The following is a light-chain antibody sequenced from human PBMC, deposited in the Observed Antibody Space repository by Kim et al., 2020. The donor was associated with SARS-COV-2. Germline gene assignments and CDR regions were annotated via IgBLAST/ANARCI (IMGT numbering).Light chain of an antibody. CDR1: QSVYNSY. CDR2: GAS. J-gene: IGKJ1*01. CDR3: HQYGSSPQP. Sequence: EIVLTQSPGTLSLSPGERATLSCRASQSVYNSYLAWYQQKPGQAPRLLISGASSRAAGSPDRFNGSGSGTDFTLTISRLEAEDSAVYHCHQYGSSPQPFGQGTKVDIK. V-gene: IGKV3-20*01.